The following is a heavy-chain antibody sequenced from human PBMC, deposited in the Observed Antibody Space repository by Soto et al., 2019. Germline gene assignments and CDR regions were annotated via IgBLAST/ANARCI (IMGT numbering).Heavy chain of an antibody. J-gene: IGHJ5*02. Sequence: GGSLRLSCAASGFTFSRYGMHWVRQAPGKGLEWVAVISYDGSNKYYADSVKGRFTISRDNSKNTLYLQMNSLRAEDTAVYYCAKDGRRFSKSKDWFDPWGQGTLVTVSS. V-gene: IGHV3-30*18. CDR3: AKDGRRFSKSKDWFDP. CDR2: ISYDGSNK. CDR1: GFTFSRYG. D-gene: IGHD3-3*01.